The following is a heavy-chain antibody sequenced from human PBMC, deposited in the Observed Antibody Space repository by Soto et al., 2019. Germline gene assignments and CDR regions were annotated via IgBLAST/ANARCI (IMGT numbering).Heavy chain of an antibody. D-gene: IGHD6-19*01. Sequence: PGGSLRLSCAASGVDFSSYAMNWARQAPGKGLEWVSGISGSGIDVYYADSVRGRFTISRDNSKNTIYLQVNSLRVEDTAMYYCVFQYCGGWYGAYDCWGRGYMVT. V-gene: IGHV3-23*05. J-gene: IGHJ3*01. CDR3: VFQYCGGWYGAYDC. CDR1: GVDFSSYA. CDR2: ISGSGIDV.